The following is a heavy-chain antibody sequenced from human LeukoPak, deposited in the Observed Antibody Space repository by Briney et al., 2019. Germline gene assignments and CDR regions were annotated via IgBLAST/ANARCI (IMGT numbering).Heavy chain of an antibody. CDR2: INPNSGGT. D-gene: IGHD2-2*01. CDR3: ARVGGGGIYCSSTSCPIDY. Sequence: ASVKVSCKASGYTFTGYYMHWVRQAPGQGLEWMGWINPNSGGTNYAQKFQGRVTMTRDTSISTAYMELSRLRSDDTAVYYCARVGGGGIYCSSTSCPIDYWGQGTLVTVSS. J-gene: IGHJ4*02. CDR1: GYTFTGYY. V-gene: IGHV1-2*02.